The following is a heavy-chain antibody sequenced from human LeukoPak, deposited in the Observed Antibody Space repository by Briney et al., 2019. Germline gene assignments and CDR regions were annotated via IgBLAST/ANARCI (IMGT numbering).Heavy chain of an antibody. CDR2: IYYSGST. CDR3: ARGVSRDGYIY. J-gene: IGHJ4*02. V-gene: IGHV4-31*03. CDR1: GGSISSGGYY. Sequence: SETLSLACTVSGGSISSGGYYWSWIRQHPGKGLEWIGYIYYSGSTYYNPSLKSRVTISVDTSKNQFSLKLSSVTAADTAVYYCARGVSRDGYIYWGQGTLVTVSS. D-gene: IGHD5-24*01.